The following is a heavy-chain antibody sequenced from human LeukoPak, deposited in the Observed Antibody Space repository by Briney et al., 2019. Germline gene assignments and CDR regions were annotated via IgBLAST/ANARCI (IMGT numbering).Heavy chain of an antibody. CDR3: AKVGRYSSSWDFDY. J-gene: IGHJ4*02. D-gene: IGHD6-13*01. CDR1: GFTSSSYG. CDR2: IRYDGSNR. Sequence: GGSLRLSCAASGFTSSSYGMHWVRQAPGKGLEWVAFIRYDGSNRYYADSVKGRFTISRDNSKNTLYLQMNSLGAEDTAVYYCAKVGRYSSSWDFDYWGQGTLVTVSS. V-gene: IGHV3-30*02.